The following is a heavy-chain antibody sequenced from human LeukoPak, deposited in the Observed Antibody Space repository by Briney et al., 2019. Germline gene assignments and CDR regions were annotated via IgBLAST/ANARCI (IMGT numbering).Heavy chain of an antibody. CDR3: ARSGGNYSS. CDR1: GGSFSGCY. D-gene: IGHD1-26*01. CDR2: INHSGST. V-gene: IGHV4-34*01. J-gene: IGHJ4*02. Sequence: SETLSLTCAVYGGSFSGCYWSWIRQPPGKGLEWIGEINHSGSTNYNPSLKSRVTISLDTSKNQFSLKLSSVTAADTAVYYCARSGGNYSSWGQGTLVTVSS.